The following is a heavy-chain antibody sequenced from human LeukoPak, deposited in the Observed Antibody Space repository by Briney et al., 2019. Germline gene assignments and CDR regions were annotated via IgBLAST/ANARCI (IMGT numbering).Heavy chain of an antibody. J-gene: IGHJ5*02. Sequence: SETLSLTCAVYGGSFSGYYWSWIRQPPGRGLEWIGEINHSGSTNYNPSLKSRVTISVDTSKNQFSLKLSSVTAADTAVYHCARGRRNYGDKHNWFDPWGQGTLVTVSS. CDR3: ARGRRNYGDKHNWFDP. D-gene: IGHD4-17*01. V-gene: IGHV4-34*01. CDR2: INHSGST. CDR1: GGSFSGYY.